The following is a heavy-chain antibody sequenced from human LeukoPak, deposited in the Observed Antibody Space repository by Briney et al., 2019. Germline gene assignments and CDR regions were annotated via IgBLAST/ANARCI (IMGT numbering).Heavy chain of an antibody. CDR2: FDPEDGET. Sequence: ASVKVSCKVSGYTLTELSMHWVRQAPGEGLEWMGGFDPEDGETIYAQKFQGRVTMTEDTSTDTAYMELSSLRSEDTAVYYCARLSSACSGGSCYSGNWFDPWGQGTLVTVSS. CDR1: GYTLTELS. CDR3: ARLSSACSGGSCYSGNWFDP. D-gene: IGHD2-15*01. V-gene: IGHV1-24*01. J-gene: IGHJ5*02.